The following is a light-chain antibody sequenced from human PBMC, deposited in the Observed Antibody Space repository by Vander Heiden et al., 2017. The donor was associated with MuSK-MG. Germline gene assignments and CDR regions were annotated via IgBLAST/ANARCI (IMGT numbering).Light chain of an antibody. CDR2: GAS. V-gene: IGKV3-15*01. J-gene: IGKJ2*01. CDR1: QSVNSH. Sequence: EIMVTQSPATLSVSPGERATLSCATSQSVNSHLAWYQQKPGQAPRLLISGASTRAPGIPARFSGSGSGTQFTLTITGLQSEDFAVYYCQQYHDWPPIAFGQGTRLDVK. CDR3: QQYHDWPPIA.